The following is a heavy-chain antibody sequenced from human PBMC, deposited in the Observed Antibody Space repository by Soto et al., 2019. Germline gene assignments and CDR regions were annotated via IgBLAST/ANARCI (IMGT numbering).Heavy chain of an antibody. CDR2: ISYDGSNK. D-gene: IGHD3-16*01. CDR1: GFTFSSYA. J-gene: IGHJ6*02. CDR3: ARSYLMTTLVTRMKAYYYYVMDL. Sequence: HPGGSLRLSCAASGFTFSSYAMHWVRQAPGKGLEWVAVISYDGSNKYYADSVKGRFTISRDNSKNTLYLQMNSLRAEDTAVYYCARSYLMTTLVTRMKAYYYYVMDLWGQGTKVTVSS. V-gene: IGHV3-30-3*01.